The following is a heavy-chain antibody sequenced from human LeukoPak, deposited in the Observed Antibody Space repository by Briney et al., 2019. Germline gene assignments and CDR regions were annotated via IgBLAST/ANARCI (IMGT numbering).Heavy chain of an antibody. CDR3: ARDKPTYGSRSDWFDP. CDR1: GYSISSGSY. D-gene: IGHD3-10*01. V-gene: IGHV4-38-2*02. J-gene: IGHJ5*02. Sequence: SETLSLSCTVSGYSISSGSYWGWIRQPPGKGLEWFGSIYHSGSTYYNPSLKSRVTISVDTSMNKFSLKLSSVTAADTAVYYCARDKPTYGSRSDWFDPWGQGTLVTVSS. CDR2: IYHSGST.